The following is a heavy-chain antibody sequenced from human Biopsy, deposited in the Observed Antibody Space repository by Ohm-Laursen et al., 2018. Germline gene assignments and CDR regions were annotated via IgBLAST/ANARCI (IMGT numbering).Heavy chain of an antibody. Sequence: GASVKVSCKASGGTFSSYSISWVRQAPGQGLKWMGGIVTFFGTVKYAQRFQGRLTISTDRSTDTAYMELSSLTSEDTAVFYCASQTPRNPDILTGAFHYDMAVWGQGTTVTVSS. CDR3: ASQTPRNPDILTGAFHYDMAV. CDR1: GGTFSSYS. V-gene: IGHV1-69*05. J-gene: IGHJ6*02. D-gene: IGHD3-9*01. CDR2: IVTFFGTV.